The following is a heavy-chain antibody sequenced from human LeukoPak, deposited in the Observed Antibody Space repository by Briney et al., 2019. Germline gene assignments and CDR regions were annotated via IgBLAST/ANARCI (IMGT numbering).Heavy chain of an antibody. D-gene: IGHD3-22*01. CDR3: ARHANNYYDSSGYYKN. CDR1: GGSISSSSYY. V-gene: IGHV4-39*01. J-gene: IGHJ4*02. Sequence: PSETLSLTCTVSGGSISSSSYYWGWIRQPPGKGLEWIGSIYYSGSTYYNPSLKSRVTISVDTSKNRFSLKLSSVTAADTAVYYCARHANNYYDSSGYYKNWGQGTLVTVSS. CDR2: IYYSGST.